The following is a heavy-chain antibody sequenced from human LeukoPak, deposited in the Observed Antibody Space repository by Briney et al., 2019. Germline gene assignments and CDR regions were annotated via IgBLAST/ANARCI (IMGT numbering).Heavy chain of an antibody. Sequence: ASVKVSFKASGYTFTGYYMHWMRQAPGQGLEWMGWINPNSGVTSYAQKFQGRVTMTRDTSITTAYMELSRLGSDDTAVYYCARGGVYGNWFDPWGQGTLVTVSS. D-gene: IGHD2-8*01. J-gene: IGHJ5*02. CDR1: GYTFTGYY. V-gene: IGHV1-2*02. CDR2: INPNSGVT. CDR3: ARGGVYGNWFDP.